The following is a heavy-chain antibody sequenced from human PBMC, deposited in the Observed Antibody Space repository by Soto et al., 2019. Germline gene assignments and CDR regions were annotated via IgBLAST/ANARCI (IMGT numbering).Heavy chain of an antibody. CDR3: AREPPNWNYYYGMDV. V-gene: IGHV3-33*01. CDR1: GFTFSSYG. D-gene: IGHD1-20*01. Sequence: GGSLRLSCAASGFTFSSYGMHWVRQAPGKGLEWVAVIWYDGSNKYYADSVKGRFTISRDNSKNTLYLQMNSLRAEDTAVYYCAREPPNWNYYYGMDVWGQGTTVTVSS. J-gene: IGHJ6*02. CDR2: IWYDGSNK.